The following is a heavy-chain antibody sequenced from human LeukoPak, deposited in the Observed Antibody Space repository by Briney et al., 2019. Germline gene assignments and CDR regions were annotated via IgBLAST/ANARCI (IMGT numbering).Heavy chain of an antibody. CDR2: IWHDGSAE. CDR3: AKILGSSSPRSVDY. J-gene: IGHJ4*01. CDR1: GFIFRNYG. Sequence: QPGGSLRLSCAASGFIFRNYGMYWVRQAPGKGLEWVAVIWHDGSAEFYADSVKGRFSISRDNSKNTLYLQMYSLRAEDTAVYYCAKILGSSSPRSVDYWGQGTLVTVSS. D-gene: IGHD6-13*01. V-gene: IGHV3-33*03.